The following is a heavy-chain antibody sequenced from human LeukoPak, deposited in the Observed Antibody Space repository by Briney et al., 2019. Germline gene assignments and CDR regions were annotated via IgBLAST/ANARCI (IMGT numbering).Heavy chain of an antibody. CDR1: GFTFSSYP. CDR3: SRGPSGYHNT. D-gene: IGHD5-12*01. CDR2: ISTSNNYI. J-gene: IGHJ4*02. V-gene: IGHV3-21*01. Sequence: GGSLRLSCAASGFTFSSYPMNWVRQAPGKGLEWVSSISTSNNYIYYADSVKGRFTISRDNAKNSLYLQMNSLRAEDTAVYYCSRGPSGYHNTGGQGTLVTVSS.